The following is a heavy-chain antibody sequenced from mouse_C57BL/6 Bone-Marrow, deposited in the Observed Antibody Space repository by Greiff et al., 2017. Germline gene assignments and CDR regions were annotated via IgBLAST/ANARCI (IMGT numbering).Heavy chain of an antibody. CDR3: ARGVL. CDR2: IYPGDGDT. J-gene: IGHJ3*01. Sequence: QAQLKQSGAELVKPGASVKISCKASGYAFSDYWMNWVKQRPGKGLEWIGQIYPGDGDTNYNGKFKGKATLTADKSTSTAHMQLNSLTSEDSAVYFCARGVLWGQGTLVTVSA. CDR1: GYAFSDYW. V-gene: IGHV1-80*01. D-gene: IGHD5-1*01.